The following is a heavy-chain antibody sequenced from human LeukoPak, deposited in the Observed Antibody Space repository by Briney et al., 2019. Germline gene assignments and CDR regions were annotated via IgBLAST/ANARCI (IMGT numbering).Heavy chain of an antibody. V-gene: IGHV4-31*03. D-gene: IGHD5-12*01. Sequence: PSETLSLTCTVSGGSISSGGYYWSWIRQHPGKGLEWIGYIYYSGSTYYNPSLKSRVTISVDTSKNQFSLKLSSATAADTAVYYCARVSGGYSGYDSFWWFDPWGRGTLVTVSS. J-gene: IGHJ5*02. CDR1: GGSISSGGYY. CDR3: ARVSGGYSGYDSFWWFDP. CDR2: IYYSGST.